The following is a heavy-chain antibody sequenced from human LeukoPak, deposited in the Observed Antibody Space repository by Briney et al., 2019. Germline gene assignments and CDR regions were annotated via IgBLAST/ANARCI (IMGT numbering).Heavy chain of an antibody. V-gene: IGHV3-21*06. CDR1: GFTFTSYN. Sequence: PGGSLRLSCAASGFTFTSYNMNWVRQAPGKGLEWVSSITSSSSYIYYADSVKGRFTISRDNAKNSLYLQMDSLRVEDTAVYYCAGDPYSGNYGAYYYYYMDVWGKGTTVTISS. CDR2: ITSSSSYI. J-gene: IGHJ6*03. D-gene: IGHD1-26*01. CDR3: AGDPYSGNYGAYYYYYMDV.